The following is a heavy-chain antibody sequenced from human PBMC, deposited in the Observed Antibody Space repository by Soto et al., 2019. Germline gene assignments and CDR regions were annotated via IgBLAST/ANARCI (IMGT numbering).Heavy chain of an antibody. Sequence: SQTLSLTCAISGDSVSSNSAAWNWIRQSPSRGLEWLGRTYYRSKWYNDYAVSVKSRITINPDTSKNQFSLQLNSVTPEDTAVYYCARAPDNCSGGSCYVSLDYWGQGTLVTVSS. CDR3: ARAPDNCSGGSCYVSLDY. CDR2: TYYRSKWYN. CDR1: GDSVSSNSAA. J-gene: IGHJ4*02. D-gene: IGHD2-15*01. V-gene: IGHV6-1*01.